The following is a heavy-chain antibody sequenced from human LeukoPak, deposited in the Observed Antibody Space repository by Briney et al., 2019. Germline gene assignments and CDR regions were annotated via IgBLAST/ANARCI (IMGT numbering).Heavy chain of an antibody. J-gene: IGHJ4*01. CDR3: ARHMGLGYTYFYRYFDY. V-gene: IGHV4-59*08. CDR1: GGSISSYY. D-gene: IGHD1-1*01. Sequence: SETLSLTCTVSGGSISSYYWSWIRQPPGKGLEWIGYIYYSGSTNYNPSLKSRVTISVDTSKNQFSLKLSSVTAADTAVYYCARHMGLGYTYFYRYFDYWGQRTLVSVSS. CDR2: IYYSGST.